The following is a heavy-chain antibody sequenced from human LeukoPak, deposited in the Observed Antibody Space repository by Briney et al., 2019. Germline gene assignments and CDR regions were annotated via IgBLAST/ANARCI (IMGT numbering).Heavy chain of an antibody. CDR1: GFTFDDYA. Sequence: PGRSLRLSCAASGFTFDDYAMHWVRQAPGKGLEWVSGISWNSGSIGYADSVKGRFTISRDNAKNSLYLQMNSLRAEDTALYYCAKDYKSGAMSGSSSSGYFDYWGQGTLVTVSS. D-gene: IGHD6-13*01. CDR3: AKDYKSGAMSGSSSSGYFDY. J-gene: IGHJ4*02. CDR2: ISWNSGSI. V-gene: IGHV3-9*01.